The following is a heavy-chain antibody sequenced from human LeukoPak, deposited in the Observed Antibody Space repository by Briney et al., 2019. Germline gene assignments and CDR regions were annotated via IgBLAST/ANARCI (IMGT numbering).Heavy chain of an antibody. CDR1: GFTFSSYA. Sequence: GGSLRLSCVASGFTFSSYAMHWVRQAPGKGLEWVAVISYDGSNKYYADSVKGRFTISRDNSKNTLYLQMNSLRAEDTAVYYCARDSVDLSYYYYYMDVWGKGTTVTVSS. D-gene: IGHD5-12*01. CDR2: ISYDGSNK. CDR3: ARDSVDLSYYYYYMDV. J-gene: IGHJ6*03. V-gene: IGHV3-30-3*01.